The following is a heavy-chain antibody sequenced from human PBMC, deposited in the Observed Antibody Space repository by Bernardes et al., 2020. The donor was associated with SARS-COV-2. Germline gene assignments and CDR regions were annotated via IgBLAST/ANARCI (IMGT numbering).Heavy chain of an antibody. Sequence: ASVKVSCKVSGYTLTELSMHWVRQAPGKGLEWMGGFDPEDGETIYAQKFQGRVTMTEDTSTDTAYMELSSLRSEDTAVYYCATAPALGGVYCSGGRCYDYDKGMDVWGEGTTVTV. CDR2: FDPEDGET. J-gene: IGHJ6*01. V-gene: IGHV1-24*01. CDR3: ATAPALGGVYCSGGRCYDYDKGMDV. D-gene: IGHD2-15*01. CDR1: GYTLTELS.